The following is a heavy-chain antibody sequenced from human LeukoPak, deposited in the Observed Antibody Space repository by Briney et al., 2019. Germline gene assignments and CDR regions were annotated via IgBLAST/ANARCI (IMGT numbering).Heavy chain of an antibody. CDR3: ARGWSGYDY. CDR2: IYKNNNT. Sequence: PGGSLRLSCAASGFTVSGNYMTWVRQAPGKGLDWVSVIYKNNNTYHADSVRGRFTISRDNSRNTAYLQMNSLRAEDTAVYYCARGWSGYDYWGQGTLVTVSS. J-gene: IGHJ4*02. V-gene: IGHV3-53*01. CDR1: GFTVSGNY. D-gene: IGHD3-10*01.